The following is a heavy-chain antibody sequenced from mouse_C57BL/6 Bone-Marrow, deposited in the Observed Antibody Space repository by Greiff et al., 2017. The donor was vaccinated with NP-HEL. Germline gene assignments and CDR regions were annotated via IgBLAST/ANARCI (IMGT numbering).Heavy chain of an antibody. CDR2: IHPTSGST. V-gene: IGHV1-64*01. CDR1: GYTFTSYW. Sequence: QVQLKQPGAELVKPGASVKLSCKASGYTFTSYWMHWVKQRPGQGLEWIGMIHPTSGSTNYNEKFKSKATLTVDTSSSTAYMQLSSLTSEDSAVYYCARYGTEIDYWGQGTTLTVSS. CDR3: ARYGTEIDY. J-gene: IGHJ2*01. D-gene: IGHD2-1*01.